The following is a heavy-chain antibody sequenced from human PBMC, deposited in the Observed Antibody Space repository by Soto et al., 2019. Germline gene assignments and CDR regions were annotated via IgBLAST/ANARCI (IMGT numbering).Heavy chain of an antibody. CDR1: GFTFSTSA. D-gene: IGHD2-8*01. CDR2: ISNTGRST. CDR3: AKGARIVLMVFAINFDF. Sequence: GSLRLSCAASGFTFSTSAMSWVRQAPGKGLDWVSAISNTGRSTYYADSVKGRFTISRDNSKNTLYLQMNSLRAEDAAVYYCAKGARIVLMVFAINFDFWGQGTLVTVSS. J-gene: IGHJ4*02. V-gene: IGHV3-23*01.